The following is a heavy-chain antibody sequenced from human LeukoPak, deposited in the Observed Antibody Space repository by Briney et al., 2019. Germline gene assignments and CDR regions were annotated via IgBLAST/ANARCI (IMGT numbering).Heavy chain of an antibody. D-gene: IGHD3-22*01. CDR1: GFTFSNYG. Sequence: GGSLRLSCAASGFTFSNYGMSWVRQTPGKGLEWVSGIDWNGDTGYADSVKGRFTISRNNAKNSLYLQMNSLRAEDTALYYCARRAMIVVATPAVDYWGQGTLVTVSS. CDR2: IDWNGDT. CDR3: ARRAMIVVATPAVDY. V-gene: IGHV3-20*04. J-gene: IGHJ4*02.